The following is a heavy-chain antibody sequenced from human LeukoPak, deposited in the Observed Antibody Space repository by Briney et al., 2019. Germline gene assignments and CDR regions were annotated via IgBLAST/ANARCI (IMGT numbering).Heavy chain of an antibody. CDR3: ARGPSYGDRSDFLDY. CDR1: GFTFSSYS. D-gene: IGHD4/OR15-4a*01. J-gene: IGHJ4*02. Sequence: GGSLRLSCAASGFTFSSYSMNWVRQAPGKGLEWVSSISSSSSYIYYADSVKGRFTISRDNAKNSLYLQMNSLRAEDTAVYYCARGPSYGDRSDFLDYWGQGTLVTVSS. V-gene: IGHV3-21*01. CDR2: ISSSSSYI.